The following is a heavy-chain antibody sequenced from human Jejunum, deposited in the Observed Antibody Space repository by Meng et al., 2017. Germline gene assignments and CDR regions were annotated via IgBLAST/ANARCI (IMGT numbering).Heavy chain of an antibody. CDR2: ISGSGSSI. CDR1: GLSLSMYS. J-gene: IGHJ4*02. CDR3: ARAGSTHVGTAAVVTAIKLDF. Sequence: GESLKISCAASGLSLSMYSMNWVRQAPGKGLEWVSSISGSGSSIYYADSVKGRFTISRDNAKDSVYLQMNSLRAEDTAVYYCARAGSTHVGTAAVVTAIKLDFWGQGTVVTVSS. V-gene: IGHV3-21*01. D-gene: IGHD2-21*02.